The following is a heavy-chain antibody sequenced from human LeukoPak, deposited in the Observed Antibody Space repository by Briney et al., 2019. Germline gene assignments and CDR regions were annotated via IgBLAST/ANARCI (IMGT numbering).Heavy chain of an antibody. CDR1: GYTFTGYY. D-gene: IGHD6-13*01. J-gene: IGHJ5*02. V-gene: IGHV1-2*02. Sequence: GASVKVSCKTSGYTFTGYYMHWVRQAPGQGLEWMGWINPNNGGTNYAQKFQGRVTMTRDTSISTVYMELSRLRSDDTAVYYCAREGAPAADTNWFDPWGQGTLVTVSS. CDR3: AREGAPAADTNWFDP. CDR2: INPNNGGT.